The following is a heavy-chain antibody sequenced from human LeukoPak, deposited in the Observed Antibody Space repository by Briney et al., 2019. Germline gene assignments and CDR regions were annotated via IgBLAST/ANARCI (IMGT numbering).Heavy chain of an antibody. CDR2: IYPGDSDT. J-gene: IGHJ4*02. V-gene: IGHV5-51*01. CDR1: GYSFTSYW. D-gene: IGHD2-2*01. Sequence: GESLKISCKGSGYSFTSYWIGWVRQRPGKGLEWMGIIYPGDSDTRYSPPFQGQVTMSADKSISTAYLQLSSLKASDTAMYYCARQYCSTTNCPFDYWGQGTLVTVSS. CDR3: ARQYCSTTNCPFDY.